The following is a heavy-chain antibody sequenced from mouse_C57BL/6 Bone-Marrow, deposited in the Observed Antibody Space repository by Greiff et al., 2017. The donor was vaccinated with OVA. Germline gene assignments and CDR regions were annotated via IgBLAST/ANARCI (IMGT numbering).Heavy chain of an antibody. J-gene: IGHJ1*03. CDR2: INPSSGYT. CDR1: GYTFTSYT. Sequence: VQLQQSGAELARPGASVTMSCKASGYTFTSYTMHWVKQRPGQGLEWIGYINPSSGYTKYNQKFKDKATLTADKSSSTAYMQLSSLTSEDSAVDYCARRLWQLTWYFDVWGTGTTVTVSS. CDR3: ARRLWQLTWYFDV. D-gene: IGHD4-1*02. V-gene: IGHV1-4*01.